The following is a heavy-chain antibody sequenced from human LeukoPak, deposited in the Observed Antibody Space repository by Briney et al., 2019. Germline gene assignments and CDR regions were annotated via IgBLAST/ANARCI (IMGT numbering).Heavy chain of an antibody. Sequence: GSLRLSCAGPGFAVHSKCMPWVRQAPGKGLEWISVIYSGGLTYYADSVEGRFTNSRDNSKNTLYLHMNSLRAEDTAVYYCARDEVTSGGGLESWGQGTLVIVSS. V-gene: IGHV3-53*01. J-gene: IGHJ4*02. CDR1: GFAVHSKC. D-gene: IGHD2-8*02. CDR2: IYSGGLT. CDR3: ARDEVTSGGGLES.